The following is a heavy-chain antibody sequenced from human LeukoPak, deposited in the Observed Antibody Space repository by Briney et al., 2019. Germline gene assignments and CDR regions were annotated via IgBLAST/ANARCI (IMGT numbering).Heavy chain of an antibody. J-gene: IGHJ3*02. CDR3: ARGGTMVRGVRTTRAFDI. V-gene: IGHV4-34*01. D-gene: IGHD3-10*01. CDR1: AGSFSGYY. CDR2: INHSGST. Sequence: PSETLPLICAVYAGSFSGYYWSWIRQPPGKGLEWIGEINHSGSTNYNPSLKSRVTISVDTSKNQFSLKLSSVTAADTAVYYCARGGTMVRGVRTTRAFDIWGQGTMFTVSS.